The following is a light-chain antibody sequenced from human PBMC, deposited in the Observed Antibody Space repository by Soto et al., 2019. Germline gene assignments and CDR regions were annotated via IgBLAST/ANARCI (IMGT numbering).Light chain of an antibody. V-gene: IGKV3-20*01. Sequence: EIVLTQSPGTLSLSPVERATLSCRVSQSVSSSYLAWYQQKPGQAPRLLIYGASSRATGIPDRFSGSGSGTDFTLTISRLEPEDFAVYYCQQYGSSPGTFGQGTKVDI. CDR2: GAS. J-gene: IGKJ1*01. CDR3: QQYGSSPGT. CDR1: QSVSSSY.